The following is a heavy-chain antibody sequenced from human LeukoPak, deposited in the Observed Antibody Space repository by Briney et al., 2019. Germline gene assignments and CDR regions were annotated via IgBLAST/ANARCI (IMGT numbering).Heavy chain of an antibody. Sequence: PSETLSLTCTVSGYSISSGYYWGCIRQPPGKGLEWIGSIYHSGSTYYNPSLKSRVTISVDTSKNQFSLKLSSVTAADTAVYYCARTSYSGSYFVDYWGQGTLVTVSS. CDR2: IYHSGST. V-gene: IGHV4-38-2*02. D-gene: IGHD1-26*01. CDR1: GYSISSGYY. J-gene: IGHJ4*02. CDR3: ARTSYSGSYFVDY.